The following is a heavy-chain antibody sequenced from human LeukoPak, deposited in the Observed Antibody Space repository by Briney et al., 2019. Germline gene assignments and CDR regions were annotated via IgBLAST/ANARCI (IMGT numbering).Heavy chain of an antibody. Sequence: SETLSLTCTVSGGSMSSGPYSWSWIRQPPGKGLEWIGYIYYSGSTYYNPSLRSRFTLSLDMSENQFSLRLSSVTAADTAVYYCARAPTLGYQTDAFDIWGQGTMVTVSS. D-gene: IGHD2-2*01. CDR3: ARAPTLGYQTDAFDI. V-gene: IGHV4-30-4*07. CDR2: IYYSGST. CDR1: GGSMSSGPYS. J-gene: IGHJ3*02.